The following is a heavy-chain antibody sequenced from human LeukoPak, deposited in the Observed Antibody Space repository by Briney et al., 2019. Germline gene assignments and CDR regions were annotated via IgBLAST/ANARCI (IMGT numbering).Heavy chain of an antibody. V-gene: IGHV1-18*01. CDR1: GYIFTSYG. CDR3: ATDSRGTTFDY. Sequence: ASVKVSCKASGYIFTSYGISWVRQAPGQGLEWMGWISPYNGNTHSAQKLQGRVTMTTDTSTSTAYMELRSLRSDDTAVYYCATDSRGTTFDYWGQGTLVTVSS. J-gene: IGHJ4*02. CDR2: ISPYNGNT. D-gene: IGHD2-15*01.